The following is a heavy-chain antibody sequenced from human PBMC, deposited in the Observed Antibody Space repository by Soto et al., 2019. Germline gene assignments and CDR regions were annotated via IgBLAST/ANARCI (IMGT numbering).Heavy chain of an antibody. Sequence: SETLSLTCAVYGGSFRNYYWIWVRQPPGKGLEWIGEGNHSGKTTYNPSLQSRVSISLDTSNNHFSLKMTSVTAAATAIYFCARAERCPGSWFDPWGKGTQVTVSS. D-gene: IGHD3-10*01. CDR2: GNHSGKT. V-gene: IGHV4-34*01. CDR3: ARAERCPGSWFDP. CDR1: GGSFRNYY. J-gene: IGHJ5*02.